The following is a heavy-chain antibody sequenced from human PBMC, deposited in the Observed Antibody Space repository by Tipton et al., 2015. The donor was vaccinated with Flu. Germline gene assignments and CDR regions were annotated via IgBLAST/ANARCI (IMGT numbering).Heavy chain of an antibody. J-gene: IGHJ4*02. V-gene: IGHV4-61*05. CDR3: ARLSSNWYHQLDN. Sequence: TLSLTCTVSGGSISSSSYFWGWIRQPPGKGLEWIGYISYSGSTNYNPSLKSRVTISVDTSKNQFSLKLSSVTAADTAVYYCARLSSNWYHQLDNWGQGTLVTVSS. D-gene: IGHD6-13*01. CDR1: GGSISSSSYF. CDR2: ISYSGST.